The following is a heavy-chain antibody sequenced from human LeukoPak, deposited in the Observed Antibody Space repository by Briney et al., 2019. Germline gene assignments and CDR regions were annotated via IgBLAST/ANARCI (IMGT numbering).Heavy chain of an antibody. CDR1: GGSISSSNW. CDR3: ARDRAKDYYDSSGYYLDAFDT. CDR2: IYHSGST. D-gene: IGHD3-22*01. Sequence: PSGTLSLTCAVSGGSISSSNWWSWVRQPPGKGLEWIGEIYHSGSTNYNPSLKSRVTISVDKSKNQFSLKLSSVTAADTAVYYCARDRAKDYYDSSGYYLDAFDTWGQGTMVTVSS. V-gene: IGHV4-4*02. J-gene: IGHJ3*02.